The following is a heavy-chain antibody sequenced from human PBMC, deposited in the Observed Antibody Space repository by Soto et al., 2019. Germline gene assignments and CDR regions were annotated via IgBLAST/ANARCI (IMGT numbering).Heavy chain of an antibody. Sequence: PSETLSLTCTGSCGSISSSSYYWGWIRQPPGKGLEWIGSIYYRGSTYYNPSLKSRVTISVDTSKNQFSLKLSSVTAADTAVYYCARLTIRGSRRELGWYYGMDVWGQGTTVTVSS. CDR1: CGSISSSSYY. CDR3: ARLTIRGSRRELGWYYGMDV. J-gene: IGHJ6*02. D-gene: IGHD3-16*01. CDR2: IYYRGST. V-gene: IGHV4-39*01.